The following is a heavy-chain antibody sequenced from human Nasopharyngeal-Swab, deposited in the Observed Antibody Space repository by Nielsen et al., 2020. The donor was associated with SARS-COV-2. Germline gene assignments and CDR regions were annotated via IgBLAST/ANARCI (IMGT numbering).Heavy chain of an antibody. D-gene: IGHD2-8*01. CDR1: GFTFGHYA. Sequence: GGSLRLSYAASGFTFGHYAVIWVRQAPGKGLEWVSSMTVGAGGTSYADSVKGRFTISVDSSKNILYLQMNSLRAEDTAIYYCAKRLYGDLWGRGTLVT. CDR2: MTVGAGGT. CDR3: AKRLYGDL. J-gene: IGHJ2*01. V-gene: IGHV3-23*01.